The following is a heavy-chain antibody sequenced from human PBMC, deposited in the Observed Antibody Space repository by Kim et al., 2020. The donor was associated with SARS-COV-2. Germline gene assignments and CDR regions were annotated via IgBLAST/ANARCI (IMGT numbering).Heavy chain of an antibody. CDR3: ARDRSVSN. D-gene: IGHD2-8*01. CDR2: SGGA. V-gene: IGHV1-2*02. J-gene: IGHJ4*02. Sequence: SGGATYAQKCQGRVTMTRDTSISTAYMELGRLRSDDTAVYYCARDRSVSNWGQGTLVTVSS.